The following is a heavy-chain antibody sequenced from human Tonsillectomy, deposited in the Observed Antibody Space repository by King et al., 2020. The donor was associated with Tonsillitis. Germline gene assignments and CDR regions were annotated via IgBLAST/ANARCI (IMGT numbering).Heavy chain of an antibody. CDR1: GGSISSYY. J-gene: IGHJ4*02. CDR3: AREGAIDFLECSTPVDY. CDR2: IYTSGST. V-gene: IGHV4-4*07. Sequence: VQLQESGPGLVKPSETLSLTCTVSGGSISSYYWSWIRQPAGKGLEWIGRIYTSGSTNYNPSLKSRVTMSVDTSKNQFSLKLSSVTAADTAVYYCAREGAIDFLECSTPVDYWGQGTLVTVSS. D-gene: IGHD3-3*01.